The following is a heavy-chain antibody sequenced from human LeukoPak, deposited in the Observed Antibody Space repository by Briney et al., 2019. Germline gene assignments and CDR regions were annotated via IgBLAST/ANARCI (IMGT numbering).Heavy chain of an antibody. D-gene: IGHD1-26*01. Sequence: GASVKVSCKASGGTFSSYAISWVRQAPGQGLEWMGWISAYNGNTNYAQKLQGRVTMTTDTSTSTAYMELRSLRSDDTAVYYCARVTALSGSYPYYFDYWGQGTLVTVSS. CDR1: GGTFSSYA. V-gene: IGHV1-18*01. CDR3: ARVTALSGSYPYYFDY. CDR2: ISAYNGNT. J-gene: IGHJ4*02.